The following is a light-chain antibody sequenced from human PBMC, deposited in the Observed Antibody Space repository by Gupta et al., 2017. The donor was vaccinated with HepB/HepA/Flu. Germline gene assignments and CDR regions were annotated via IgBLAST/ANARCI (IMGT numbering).Light chain of an antibody. Sequence: EIVLTQSPGILSFSPGARVHLPCMATQSVGYSLAWHQQIPGQAPRVLIYDASTRATGIPDRFSGSGSGTDFTLAISRLEPEDFAVYYCQHYGSSPFNFGGGTKVEIK. CDR2: DAS. J-gene: IGKJ4*01. V-gene: IGKV3-20*01. CDR1: QSVGYS. CDR3: QHYGSSPFN.